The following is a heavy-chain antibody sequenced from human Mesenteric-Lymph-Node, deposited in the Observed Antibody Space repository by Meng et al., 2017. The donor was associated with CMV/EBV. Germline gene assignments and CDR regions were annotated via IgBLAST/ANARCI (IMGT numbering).Heavy chain of an antibody. V-gene: IGHV3-11*01. CDR1: GFTFSDYY. CDR2: ISNSGSPI. J-gene: IGHJ4*02. D-gene: IGHD3-10*01. CDR3: AREGKGRDFDY. Sequence: LSCAASGFTFSDYYMSWIRQAPGKGLEWVSYISNSGSPIYYADSVKGRFTLSRDNAKNSLYLQMNSLRAEDTAVYYCAREGKGRDFDYWGQGMLVTVSS.